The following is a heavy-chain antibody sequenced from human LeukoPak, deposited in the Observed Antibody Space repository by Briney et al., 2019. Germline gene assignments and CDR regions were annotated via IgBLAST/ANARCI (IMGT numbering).Heavy chain of an antibody. D-gene: IGHD4-17*01. Sequence: SETLSLTCTVSVGSISSSSYFWGWIRQPPGKGLEWIGSIFYSGSTYCNPSLNSRVTISIDTSKNQFSLRLRSVTAADTAVYYCARQMNTVTADYWGQGTLVTVSS. V-gene: IGHV4-39*01. J-gene: IGHJ4*02. CDR2: IFYSGST. CDR3: ARQMNTVTADY. CDR1: VGSISSSSYF.